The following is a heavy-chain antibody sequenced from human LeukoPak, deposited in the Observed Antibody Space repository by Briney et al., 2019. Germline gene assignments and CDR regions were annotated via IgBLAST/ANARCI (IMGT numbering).Heavy chain of an antibody. CDR1: GYSFTSYW. V-gene: IGHV5-51*01. CDR2: IYPGDSDT. D-gene: IGHD3-9*01. J-gene: IGHJ4*02. CDR3: ARRIRPSSFLTDY. Sequence: GESLKISCKGSGYSFTSYWIGWVRQMPGEGLEWMGIIYPGDSDTRYSPSFQGQVTISADKSISTAYLQWSSLEASDTAMYYCARRIRPSSFLTDYWGQGTLVTVSS.